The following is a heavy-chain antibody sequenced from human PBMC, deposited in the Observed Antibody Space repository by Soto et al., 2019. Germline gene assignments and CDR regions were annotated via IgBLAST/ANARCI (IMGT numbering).Heavy chain of an antibody. CDR2: ITGGSNYI. J-gene: IGHJ6*01. Sequence: VQLVESGGGLVKPGGSLRLSCAASGFTFSSYSMNWVRQAPGKGLEWVSSITGGSNYIYYADSVKGRFTISRDNANNALYLQMNGLRAEDTALYYCARKDYYRYDMDVW. CDR1: GFTFSSYS. D-gene: IGHD3-10*01. CDR3: ARKDYYRYDMDV. V-gene: IGHV3-21*01.